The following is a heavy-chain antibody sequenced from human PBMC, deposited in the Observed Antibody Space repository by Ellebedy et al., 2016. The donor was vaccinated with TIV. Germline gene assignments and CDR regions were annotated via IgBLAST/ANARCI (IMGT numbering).Heavy chain of an antibody. CDR2: ISTYKDHT. V-gene: IGHV1-18*01. Sequence: AASVKVSCKTSGYIFTSNGVSWVRQAPGEGLEWMGWISTYKDHTVYAQKFQGRVTLTTDTSTSTAYMELRRLKPDDTAVYFCARDVIGHFDYDVLDYWGQGTLVTVSS. J-gene: IGHJ4*02. D-gene: IGHD3-16*01. CDR3: ARDVIGHFDYDVLDY. CDR1: GYIFTSNG.